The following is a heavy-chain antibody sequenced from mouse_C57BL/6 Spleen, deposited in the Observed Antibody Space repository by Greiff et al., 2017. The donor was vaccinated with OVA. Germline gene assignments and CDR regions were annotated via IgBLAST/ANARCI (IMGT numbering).Heavy chain of an antibody. Sequence: QVQLQQSGPGLVQPSQSLFITCTVSGFSLTSYGVHWVRQSPGKGLEWLGVIWSGGSTDYNAAFISRLSISKDNSKSQVFFKMNSLQADDTAIYYCASYYMDAMDYWGQGTSVTVSS. D-gene: IGHD2-12*01. CDR1: GFSLTSYG. CDR3: ASYYMDAMDY. V-gene: IGHV2-2*01. CDR2: IWSGGST. J-gene: IGHJ4*01.